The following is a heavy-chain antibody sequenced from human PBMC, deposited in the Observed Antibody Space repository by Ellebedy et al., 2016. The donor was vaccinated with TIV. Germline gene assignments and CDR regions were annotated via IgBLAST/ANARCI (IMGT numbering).Heavy chain of an antibody. J-gene: IGHJ4*02. CDR3: AKLAGIHPWYFDH. V-gene: IGHV3-23*01. CDR2: INGDGSDT. CDR1: GFNIRNHA. D-gene: IGHD2-15*01. Sequence: GGSLRLSCAAAGFNIRNHAMTWVRQAPGKGLVWVSRINGDGSDTTYAESVKGRFTISRDNSKDTLSLQMNSLRAEDTAVYYCAKLAGIHPWYFDHWGQGTLVPVSS.